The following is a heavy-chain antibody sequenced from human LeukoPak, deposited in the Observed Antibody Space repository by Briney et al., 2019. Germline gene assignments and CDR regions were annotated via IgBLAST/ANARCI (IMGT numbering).Heavy chain of an antibody. CDR1: RFTFSSYA. Sequence: PGGSLRLSCAASRFTFSSYAMHWVRQAPGKGLEWVAVISYDGSNKYYADSVKGRFTISRDNSKNTLYPQMNSLRAEDTAVYYCARGTVVVVAATGWFDPWGQGTLVTVSS. CDR2: ISYDGSNK. D-gene: IGHD2-15*01. J-gene: IGHJ5*02. CDR3: ARGTVVVVAATGWFDP. V-gene: IGHV3-30*04.